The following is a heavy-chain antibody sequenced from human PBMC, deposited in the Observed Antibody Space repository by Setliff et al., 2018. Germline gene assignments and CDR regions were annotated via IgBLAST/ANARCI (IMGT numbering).Heavy chain of an antibody. J-gene: IGHJ6*02. CDR2: IFPKTGNT. D-gene: IGHD1-1*01. CDR1: GYTFTNYG. Sequence: ASVKVSCKASGYTFTNYGITWVRQAPGQGLEWMGWIFPKTGNTYFPHKVQGRVTMTTDTSTGTAYLELRSLRSEDTAVYFCARDSVTLAQLERRGGWHHYGMGVWGQGTTVTVSS. V-gene: IGHV1-18*01. CDR3: ARDSVTLAQLERRGGWHHYGMGV.